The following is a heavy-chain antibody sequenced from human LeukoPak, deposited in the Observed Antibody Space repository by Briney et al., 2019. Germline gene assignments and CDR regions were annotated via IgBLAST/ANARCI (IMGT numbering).Heavy chain of an antibody. D-gene: IGHD6-13*01. J-gene: IGHJ1*01. V-gene: IGHV1-2*02. CDR3: ASPPHLSYSSSWYLFQH. Sequence: ASVKVSCKASGYTFTGYYMHWVRQAPGQGLEWMGWINPNSGGTNYAQKFQGRVTMTRDTSISTAYMELSRLRSDDTAVYYCASPPHLSYSSSWYLFQHWGQGTLVTVSS. CDR2: INPNSGGT. CDR1: GYTFTGYY.